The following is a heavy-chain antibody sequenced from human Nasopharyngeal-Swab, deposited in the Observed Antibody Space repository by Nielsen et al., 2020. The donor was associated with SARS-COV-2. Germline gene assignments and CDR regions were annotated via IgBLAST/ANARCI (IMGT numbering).Heavy chain of an antibody. J-gene: IGHJ3*02. CDR2: ISIRGVTT. V-gene: IGHV3-23*01. D-gene: IGHD3-22*01. CDR3: AKRYDSSGYPIDAFDI. Sequence: GGSLRLSCEVSGFSFRDHAMSWVRQAPGKGLEWVSGISIRGVTTYYADSVKGRFTISRDNSKNTVYLDMNSLRAEDTAVYYCAKRYDSSGYPIDAFDIWGQGTMVTVSS. CDR1: GFSFRDHA.